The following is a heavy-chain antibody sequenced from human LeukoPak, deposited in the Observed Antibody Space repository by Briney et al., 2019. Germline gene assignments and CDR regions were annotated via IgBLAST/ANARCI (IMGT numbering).Heavy chain of an antibody. D-gene: IGHD4-17*01. J-gene: IGHJ4*02. Sequence: PSETLSLTCTVSGGSISSSSYYWGWIRQPPGKGLEWIGTIYYSGGTYYNPSLKSRVTISVDTSKNQFSLKLSSLTAADTAVYYCARNVQGLTVTPDHWGQGTLVTVSS. CDR2: IYYSGGT. CDR1: GGSISSSSYY. CDR3: ARNVQGLTVTPDH. V-gene: IGHV4-39*01.